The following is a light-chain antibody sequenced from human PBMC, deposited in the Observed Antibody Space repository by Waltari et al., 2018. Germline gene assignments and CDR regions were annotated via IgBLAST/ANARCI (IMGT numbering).Light chain of an antibody. V-gene: IGLV2-14*01. CDR2: EVT. J-gene: IGLJ1*01. CDR1: NSDVGSYNF. Sequence: QSALTQPASVSGSPGQSITISCTGTNSDVGSYNFVSWFQQHPGEAPKPMIYEVTNRPSGVSKRFSGSKTGKTASLNISGLQGEDGADYYCSSYTTSRTYVFGTGTKVTV. CDR3: SSYTTSRTYV.